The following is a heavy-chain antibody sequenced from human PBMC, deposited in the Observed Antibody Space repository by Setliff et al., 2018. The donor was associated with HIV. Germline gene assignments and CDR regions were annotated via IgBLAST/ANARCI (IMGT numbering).Heavy chain of an antibody. D-gene: IGHD3-10*01. CDR3: ARGRGFGSGTEYFQH. CDR1: GGSFSDDY. J-gene: IGHJ1*01. CDR2: INHSGST. V-gene: IGHV4-34*01. Sequence: SETLSLTCAVYGGSFSDDYWTWIRQPPGKGLEWIGEINHSGSTHYNPSLKSRIIISVDTSKKQFSLKLTSLTAADTAVYYCARGRGFGSGTEYFQHWGQGTLVTSPQ.